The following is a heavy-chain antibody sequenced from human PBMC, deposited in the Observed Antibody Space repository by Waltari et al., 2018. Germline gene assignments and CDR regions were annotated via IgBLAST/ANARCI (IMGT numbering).Heavy chain of an antibody. J-gene: IGHJ6*02. CDR1: GFTFSSYG. D-gene: IGHD6-13*01. V-gene: IGHV3-33*01. Sequence: QVQLVESGGGVVQPGRSLRLSCAASGFTFSSYGMHWVRQAPGKGREWVAVIWYDGSNKYYADSVKGRFTISRDNSKNTLYLQMNSLRAEDTAVYYCARDGSSWYYYYGMDVWGQGTTVTVSS. CDR3: ARDGSSWYYYYGMDV. CDR2: IWYDGSNK.